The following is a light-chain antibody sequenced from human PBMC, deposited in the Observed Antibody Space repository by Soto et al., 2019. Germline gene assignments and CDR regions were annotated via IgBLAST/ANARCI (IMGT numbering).Light chain of an antibody. V-gene: IGLV2-11*01. CDR2: DVT. Sequence: QSALTQPRSVSGSPGQSVTIACTGISSDVGRYDYVSWYQQHPGEAPKLVVYDVTKRRSGVPDRFSGSKSGNTASLTISGLQAEDEADYYCCSYAGIYAYVFGTGTKVTVL. CDR3: CSYAGIYAYV. CDR1: SSDVGRYDY. J-gene: IGLJ1*01.